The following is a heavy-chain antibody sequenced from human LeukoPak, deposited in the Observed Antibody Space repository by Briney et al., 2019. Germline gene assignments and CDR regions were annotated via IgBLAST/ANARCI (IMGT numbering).Heavy chain of an antibody. Sequence: GGSLRLSCAASGFTFSSYGMHWVRQAPGKGLEWVAFIRCDGSNKYYADSVKGRFTISRDNSKNTLYLQMNSLRAEDTAVYYCAKDTYYYDSSGYYSYFDYWGQGTLVTVSS. J-gene: IGHJ4*02. CDR3: AKDTYYYDSSGYYSYFDY. D-gene: IGHD3-22*01. V-gene: IGHV3-30*02. CDR2: IRCDGSNK. CDR1: GFTFSSYG.